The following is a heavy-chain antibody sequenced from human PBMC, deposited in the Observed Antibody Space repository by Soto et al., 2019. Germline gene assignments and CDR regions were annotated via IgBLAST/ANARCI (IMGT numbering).Heavy chain of an antibody. CDR1: GGTFIGYY. CDR2: INHSGSI. Sequence: SETLSLTCAVEGGTFIGYYWRCIRQPPGKGLEWIGEINHSGSINYSPSLESRVTISVDTSKNQFSLKLTSVTAADTAMYYCASGWRWTLLLSSPRYRDAWGEGPPVT. D-gene: IGHD2-2*01. CDR3: ASGWRWTLLLSSPRYRDA. J-gene: IGHJ6*03. V-gene: IGHV4-34*01.